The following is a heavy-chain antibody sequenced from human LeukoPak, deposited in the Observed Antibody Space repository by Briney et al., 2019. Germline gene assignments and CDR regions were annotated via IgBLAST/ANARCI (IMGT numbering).Heavy chain of an antibody. CDR3: ATTGSGCHEWYMDV. CDR2: ISSSSSTI. D-gene: IGHD6-19*01. Sequence: PGGSLRLSCAASGFTFSSYSMNWVRQAPGKELEWVSYISSSSSTIYYADSVKGRFTISRDNAKNSLYLQMNSLRAEDTAVYYCATTGSGCHEWYMDVWGKGTTVTVSS. V-gene: IGHV3-48*04. CDR1: GFTFSSYS. J-gene: IGHJ6*03.